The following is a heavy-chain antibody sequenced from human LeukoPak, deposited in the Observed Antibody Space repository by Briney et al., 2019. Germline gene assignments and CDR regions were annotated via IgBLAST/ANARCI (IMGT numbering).Heavy chain of an antibody. CDR2: ISGSADKT. J-gene: IGHJ6*02. CDR1: GFTFSSYA. V-gene: IGHV3-23*01. D-gene: IGHD3-9*01. CDR3: AKKYYDILTGYYVQYSAMDV. Sequence: PGGSLRLSCAASGFTFSSYAMSWVRQAPGQGLEWVSAISGSADKTYYADSVKGRFTISRGNSKNTLYLQMNSLRAEDTAVYYCAKKYYDILTGYYVQYSAMDVWGQGTTVTVSS.